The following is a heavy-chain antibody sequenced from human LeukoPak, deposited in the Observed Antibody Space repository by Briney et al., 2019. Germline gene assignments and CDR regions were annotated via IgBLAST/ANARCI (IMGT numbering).Heavy chain of an antibody. V-gene: IGHV1-3*01. CDR2: ISAGNGNT. Sequence: ASVTVSCTASGYTFTSYAMHWARQAPGQRLEWMGWISAGNGNTKYSQNFLGRVTFISNTSATTAFMELSSLRSEDAAVYYCARDSGSGNNDYWGQGTLVTVSS. D-gene: IGHD1-26*01. CDR3: ARDSGSGNNDY. J-gene: IGHJ4*02. CDR1: GYTFTSYA.